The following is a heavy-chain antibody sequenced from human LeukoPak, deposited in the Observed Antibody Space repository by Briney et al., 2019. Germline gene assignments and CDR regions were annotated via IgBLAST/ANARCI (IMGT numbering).Heavy chain of an antibody. CDR2: IYSGGST. CDR3: ARTTSSWYFFFDY. D-gene: IGHD6-13*01. Sequence: GGSLRLSCAASGFTVSSNYMSWVRQAPGKGLEWVSVIYSGGSTYYADSVKGRFTISRDNSKNTLYLQMNSLRAEDTAVYYCARTTSSWYFFFDYWGQGTLVTVSS. J-gene: IGHJ4*02. CDR1: GFTVSSNY. V-gene: IGHV3-66*01.